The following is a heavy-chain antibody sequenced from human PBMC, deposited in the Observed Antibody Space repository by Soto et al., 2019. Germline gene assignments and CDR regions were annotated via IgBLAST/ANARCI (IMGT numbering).Heavy chain of an antibody. J-gene: IGHJ4*02. CDR2: IDWDDDK. CDR3: ARSPGGSTVATYFFDY. V-gene: IGHV2-70*04. CDR1: WFSLSSKGMR. D-gene: IGHD4-17*01. Sequence: XGPTLVNPTQTLPLTCTFSWFSLSSKGMRVSWIRQPPGKALEWLARIDWDDDKFYSPSLRTRLTISKDTSKNQVVLTMTNVDPKDTATYYRARSPGGSTVATYFFDYWGQRTLVTVSS.